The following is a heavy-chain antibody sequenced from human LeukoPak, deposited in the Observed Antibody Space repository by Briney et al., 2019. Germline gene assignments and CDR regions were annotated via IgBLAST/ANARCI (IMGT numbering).Heavy chain of an antibody. Sequence: GGSLRLSCAASGFTFSSYNMNWVRQAPGKGLEWVSSISSSSSYIYYADSVKGRFTISRDNAKNSLYLQMNSLRAEDTAVYYCARDLQDSYGSFDYWGQGTLVTVSS. V-gene: IGHV3-21*01. CDR2: ISSSSSYI. CDR1: GFTFSSYN. D-gene: IGHD5-18*01. CDR3: ARDLQDSYGSFDY. J-gene: IGHJ4*02.